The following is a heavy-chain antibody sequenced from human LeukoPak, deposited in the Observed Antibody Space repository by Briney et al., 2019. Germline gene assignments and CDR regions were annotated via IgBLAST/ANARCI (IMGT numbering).Heavy chain of an antibody. V-gene: IGHV3-23*01. CDR3: AKDPYGTRYFDY. CDR1: GFTFSSHA. J-gene: IGHJ4*02. D-gene: IGHD2-2*01. Sequence: GGSLRLSCAASGFTFSSHALSWVRQAPGKGLEWVSSLRGSGYNTYYADSVKGRFTISRDNSKNTVYLQMNSLRAEDTAVYYCAKDPYGTRYFDYWGQGTLVTVSS. CDR2: LRGSGYNT.